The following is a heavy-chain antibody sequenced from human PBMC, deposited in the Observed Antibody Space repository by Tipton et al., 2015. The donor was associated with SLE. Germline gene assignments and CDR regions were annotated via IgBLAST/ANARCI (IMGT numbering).Heavy chain of an antibody. V-gene: IGHV3-30*02. D-gene: IGHD3-16*01. CDR1: GFTFSAYG. CDR2: IRYDGSNK. J-gene: IGHJ4*02. Sequence: SGFTFSAYGMHWVRQAPGKGLEWVAFIRYDGSNKYYADSVKGRFTISRDNSKNTLYLQMNSLGAEDTAVYYCATTSSVWDYFDQWGQGALVTVSS. CDR3: ATTSSVWDYFDQ.